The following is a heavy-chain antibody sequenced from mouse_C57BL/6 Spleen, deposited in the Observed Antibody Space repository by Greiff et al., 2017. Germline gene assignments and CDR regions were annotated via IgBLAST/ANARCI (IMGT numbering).Heavy chain of an antibody. V-gene: IGHV1-80*01. Sequence: LVESGAELVKPGASVKISCKASGYAFSSYWMNWVKQRPGKGLEWIGQIYPGDGDTNYNGKFKGKATLTAAKSSSTAYMQLSSLTSEDSAVYFCARDTTVVATGYFDYWGQGTTLTVSS. CDR1: GYAFSSYW. CDR3: ARDTTVVATGYFDY. CDR2: IYPGDGDT. J-gene: IGHJ2*01. D-gene: IGHD1-1*01.